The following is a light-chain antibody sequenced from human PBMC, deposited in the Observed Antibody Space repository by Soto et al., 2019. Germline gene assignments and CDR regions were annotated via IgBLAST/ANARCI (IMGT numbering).Light chain of an antibody. Sequence: QSALTQPPSASGSPGQSVTISCTGTSSDIGGYNFVSWYQQHPGKAPKLIIYEVNKRPSGVPDRFSGSKSGNTASLTVSGLQAIAEGDYYCSSYAGTNNLGVFGGGTKLTVL. CDR1: SSDIGGYNF. V-gene: IGLV2-8*01. CDR3: SSYAGTNNLGV. CDR2: EVN. J-gene: IGLJ3*02.